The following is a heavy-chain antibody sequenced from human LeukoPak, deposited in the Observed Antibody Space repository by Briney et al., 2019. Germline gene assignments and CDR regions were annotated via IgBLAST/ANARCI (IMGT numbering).Heavy chain of an antibody. CDR1: EESLSGYN. CDR3: ARPQHCSATTCAGQLRC. D-gene: IGHD2-2*01. J-gene: IGHJ4*03. Sequence: SETLSLTCAVYEESLSGYNWNWIRQPPGKGLEWLAEIVHLGRNNYNPSVKSRVGISIDKSKNQFSLKMTSLSAADTAVYFCARPQHCSATTCAGQLRCWGKGDLV. V-gene: IGHV4-34*12. CDR2: IVHLGRN.